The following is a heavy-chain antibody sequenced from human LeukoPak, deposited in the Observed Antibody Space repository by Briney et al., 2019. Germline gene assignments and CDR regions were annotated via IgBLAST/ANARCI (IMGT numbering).Heavy chain of an antibody. CDR1: GFTFSGYA. V-gene: IGHV3-23*01. CDR2: ICASGCST. J-gene: IGHJ4*02. CDR3: AREDYDYVWGSYSFGY. Sequence: GGALRLSCEASGFTFSGYAMNWGRQAPGRGLEWVSGICASGCSTYYAHSVKRQFTIPRDNSKNPLYLQMNSLRAEDRAVYYCAREDYDYVWGSYSFGYWGQGTLVTVSS. D-gene: IGHD3-16*02.